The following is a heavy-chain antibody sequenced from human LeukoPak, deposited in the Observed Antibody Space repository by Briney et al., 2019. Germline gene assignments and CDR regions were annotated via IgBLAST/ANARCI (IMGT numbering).Heavy chain of an antibody. CDR1: GFSFKNYG. Sequence: ASVKVSCKGSGFSFKNYGFSWVQQAPGQGLQWMGWISADNGNTKYAQNLQGRVIMTTDRSTGTAYVELTSLRSDDAAVYYCARDRRGYSAYDGEGFDYWGQGTLVTVSS. D-gene: IGHD5-12*01. J-gene: IGHJ4*02. CDR2: ISADNGNT. V-gene: IGHV1-18*04. CDR3: ARDRRGYSAYDGEGFDY.